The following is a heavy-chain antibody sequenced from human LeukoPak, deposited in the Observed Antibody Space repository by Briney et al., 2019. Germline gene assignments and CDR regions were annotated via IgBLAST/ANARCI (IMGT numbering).Heavy chain of an antibody. D-gene: IGHD6-13*01. Sequence: PGGSLRLSCAASGFTFSSYGMHWVRQAPGKGLEWVAVIWYDGSNKYYADSVKGRFTISRDNSKNTLYLQMNSLRAEDTAVYYCAREHIAAAGTGAFDIWGQGTMVTVSS. J-gene: IGHJ3*02. CDR1: GFTFSSYG. CDR3: AREHIAAAGTGAFDI. CDR2: IWYDGSNK. V-gene: IGHV3-33*01.